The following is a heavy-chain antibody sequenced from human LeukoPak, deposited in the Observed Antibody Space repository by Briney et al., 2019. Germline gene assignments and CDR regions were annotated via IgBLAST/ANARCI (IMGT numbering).Heavy chain of an antibody. D-gene: IGHD6-19*01. J-gene: IGHJ4*02. Sequence: GGSLRLSCAASGFTFSTYAMSWVRQAPGKGLEWVSVISGSGAGTYYADSVKGRFTISRDNSKNTLYLQMNSLRAEGTAVYYCAKRLGYNSGWYYFDYWGQGTLVTVSS. V-gene: IGHV3-23*01. CDR1: GFTFSTYA. CDR3: AKRLGYNSGWYYFDY. CDR2: ISGSGAGT.